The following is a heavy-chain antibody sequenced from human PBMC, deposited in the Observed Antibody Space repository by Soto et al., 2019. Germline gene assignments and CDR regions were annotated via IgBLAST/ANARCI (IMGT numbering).Heavy chain of an antibody. CDR1: GYTFTSYG. CDR3: ARFPAYYYDSSGYYFLDY. V-gene: IGHV1-18*01. Sequence: QVRLVQSGAEVKKPGASVKVSCKASGYTFTSYGISWVRQAPGQGLEWMGWSSAYNGNTNYAQKLQGRVTMTTETSTSTAYMELRSLRSDDTAVYYCARFPAYYYDSSGYYFLDYWGQGTLVTVSS. CDR2: SSAYNGNT. J-gene: IGHJ4*02. D-gene: IGHD3-22*01.